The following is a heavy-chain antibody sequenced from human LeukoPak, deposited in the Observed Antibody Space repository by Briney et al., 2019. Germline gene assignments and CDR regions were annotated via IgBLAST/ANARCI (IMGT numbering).Heavy chain of an antibody. CDR1: GGSFSGYY. V-gene: IGHV4-34*01. CDR3: SRHEIATILGIDY. Sequence: SETLSLTCAVYGGSFSGYYWSWIRQPPGQGLEWIGSIYYSGSTYYNPSLKSRVTISVDTSKKQFSLKVSSGTAATTALYYVSRHEIATILGIDYWGQGTLVTVSS. J-gene: IGHJ4*02. D-gene: IGHD5-24*01. CDR2: IYYSGST.